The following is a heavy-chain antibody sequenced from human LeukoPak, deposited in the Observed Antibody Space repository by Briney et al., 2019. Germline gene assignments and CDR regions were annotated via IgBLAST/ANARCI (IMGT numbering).Heavy chain of an antibody. D-gene: IGHD6-19*01. Sequence: GGSLRLSCAASGFTFSSYAMHWVCQAPGKGLEWVAVISYDGSNKYYADSVKGRFTISRDNSKNTLYLQMNSLRAEDTAVYYCAREGAYSSGWSNWFDPWGQGTLVTVSS. CDR1: GFTFSSYA. CDR2: ISYDGSNK. J-gene: IGHJ5*02. V-gene: IGHV3-30*04. CDR3: AREGAYSSGWSNWFDP.